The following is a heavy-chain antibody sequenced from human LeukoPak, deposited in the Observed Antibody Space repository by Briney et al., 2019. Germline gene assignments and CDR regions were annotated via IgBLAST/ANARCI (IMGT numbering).Heavy chain of an antibody. CDR2: INPNSGGT. J-gene: IGHJ4*02. CDR3: ARGSDIVATFFIY. Sequence: ASVKVSCKASGYTFTGYYMHWVRQAPGQGLEWMGRINPNSGGTNYAQKFQGWVTMTRDTSISTAYMELSRLRSDDTAVCYCARGSDIVATFFIYWGQGTLSPSPQ. CDR1: GYTFTGYY. D-gene: IGHD5-12*01. V-gene: IGHV1-2*04.